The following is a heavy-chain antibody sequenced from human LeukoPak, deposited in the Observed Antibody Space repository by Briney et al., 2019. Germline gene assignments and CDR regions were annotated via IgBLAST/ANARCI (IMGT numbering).Heavy chain of an antibody. D-gene: IGHD2-2*01. J-gene: IGHJ4*02. CDR3: ARVVPAAWGYFDH. Sequence: ASVTVSCTSSGYTFTSYYMHWVRQAPGQGLEWMGIINPSGGSTSYAQKFQGRVTMTRDTSTSTVYMELSSLRSEDTAVYYCARVVPAAWGYFDHWGQGTLVTVSS. V-gene: IGHV1-46*01. CDR1: GYTFTSYY. CDR2: INPSGGST.